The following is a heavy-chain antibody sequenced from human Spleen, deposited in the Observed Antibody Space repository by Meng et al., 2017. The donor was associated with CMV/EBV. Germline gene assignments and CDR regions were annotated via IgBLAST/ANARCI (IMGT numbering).Heavy chain of an antibody. V-gene: IGHV3-48*03. CDR3: ARWGESFATVTTNVLYYGMDV. D-gene: IGHD4-11*01. J-gene: IGHJ6*02. Sequence: GGSLRLSCAASGFTFSSYEMNWVRQAPGRGLEWVSYISSSGSTIYYADSVKDRFTISRDNAKNSLYLQMNSLRAEDTAVYYCARWGESFATVTTNVLYYGMDVWGQGTTVTVSS. CDR1: GFTFSSYE. CDR2: ISSSGSTI.